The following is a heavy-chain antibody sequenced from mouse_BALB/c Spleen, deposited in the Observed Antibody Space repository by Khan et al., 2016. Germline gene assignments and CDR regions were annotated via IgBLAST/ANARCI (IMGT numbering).Heavy chain of an antibody. CDR1: GYSITSDYA. CDR2: ISYSGST. D-gene: IGHD4-1*01. CDR3: TEELGSFAY. V-gene: IGHV3-2*02. J-gene: IGHJ3*01. Sequence: EVQLQESGPGLVKPSQSLYLTCTVSGYSITSDYAWNWIRKFPGNKLEWMGYISYSGSTSYNPSLKSRITITRDKYKNQLFLRLHSVTTEYTATYYCTEELGSFAYWGQGTLVTVSA.